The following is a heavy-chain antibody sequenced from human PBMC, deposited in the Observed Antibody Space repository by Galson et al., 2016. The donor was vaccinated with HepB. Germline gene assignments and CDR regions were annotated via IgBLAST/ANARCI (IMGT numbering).Heavy chain of an antibody. J-gene: IGHJ6*02. D-gene: IGHD1-1*01. CDR3: ATLYWNADDYNGMDV. CDR1: GFSFTNYW. V-gene: IGHV5-51*03. Sequence: QSGAEVKKPGESLKISCKGSGFSFTNYWIGWVRQMPGKGLEWMGIIYPDDSDTRYSPSFQGQVTISADKSISTAYLQWRSLKASDTAMYYCATLYWNADDYNGMDVWGQGTTVTVSS. CDR2: IYPDDSDT.